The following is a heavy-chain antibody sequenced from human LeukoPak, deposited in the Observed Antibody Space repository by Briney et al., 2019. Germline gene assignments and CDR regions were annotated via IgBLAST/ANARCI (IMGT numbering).Heavy chain of an antibody. CDR2: ISAYNGNT. D-gene: IGHD3-22*01. Sequence: ASVKVSCKASGYTFTSYGISWVRQAPGQGLEWMGWISAYNGNTNYAQKLQGRVTMTTDKSTSTAYMELSSLRSEDTAVYYCARPYFYDSSAYDPWGQGTLVTVSS. CDR3: ARPYFYDSSAYDP. CDR1: GYTFTSYG. V-gene: IGHV1-18*01. J-gene: IGHJ5*02.